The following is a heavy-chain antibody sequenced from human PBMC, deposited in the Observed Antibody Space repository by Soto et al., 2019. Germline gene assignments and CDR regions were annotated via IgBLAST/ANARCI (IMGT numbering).Heavy chain of an antibody. CDR1: GYTFTSYA. V-gene: IGHV1-3*01. CDR3: FLVVVVAATSFDY. D-gene: IGHD2-15*01. CDR2: INAGNGNT. Sequence: QVQLVQSGAEVKKPGASVKVSCKASGYTFTSYAMHLVRQAPGQRLEWIGWINAGNGNTNYSQKFQGIVTITRDPSASTAYMSGSSLRSEATAVYYCFLVVVVAATSFDYWGKGTMVTVSS. J-gene: IGHJ4*02.